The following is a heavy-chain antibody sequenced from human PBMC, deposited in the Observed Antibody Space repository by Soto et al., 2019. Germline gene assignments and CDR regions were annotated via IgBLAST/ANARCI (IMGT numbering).Heavy chain of an antibody. CDR2: ISHDGSHK. CDR3: ATWEERYFQD. Sequence: QVQLLESGGGVVQPGRSLRLSCAASGFTFNSFTMHWVRQAPGKGLEWVAVISHDGSHKYTADSVKGRFTISRDDPKNTLYLQMNSLRVEDTAIYYCATWEERYFQDWGQGTLVTVSS. D-gene: IGHD1-26*01. J-gene: IGHJ1*01. V-gene: IGHV3-30*04. CDR1: GFTFNSFT.